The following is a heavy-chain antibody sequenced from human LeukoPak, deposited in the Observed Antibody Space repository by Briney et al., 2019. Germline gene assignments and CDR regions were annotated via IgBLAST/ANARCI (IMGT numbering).Heavy chain of an antibody. CDR1: GFTFSSYE. V-gene: IGHV3-48*03. CDR2: ISSSGSTI. D-gene: IGHD6-19*01. J-gene: IGHJ4*02. CDR3: ARETPDSSGWD. Sequence: GGSLRLSCAASGFTFSSYEMNWVRQAPGKGLEWVSYISSSGSTIYYADSVKGRFTISRDNARNSLYLQMNSLRAEDTAVYYCARETPDSSGWDWGQGTLVTVSS.